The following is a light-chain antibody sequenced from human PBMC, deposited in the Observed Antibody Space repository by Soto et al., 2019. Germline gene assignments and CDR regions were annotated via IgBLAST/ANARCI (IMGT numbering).Light chain of an antibody. V-gene: IGKV1-27*01. CDR2: AAS. CDR1: RDISSS. J-gene: IGKJ2*01. Sequence: DVQMTQSPSSLSASVGDRVTITCRASRDISSSLAWYQQKPGKVPKLLIYAASTLHAGVQSRFSGSGSGTFFTITINSLQPEDVATYYCQKYNSAPNTFGRGTRLEIK. CDR3: QKYNSAPNT.